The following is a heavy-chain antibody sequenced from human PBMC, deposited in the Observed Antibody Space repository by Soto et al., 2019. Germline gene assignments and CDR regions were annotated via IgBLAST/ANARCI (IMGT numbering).Heavy chain of an antibody. CDR1: GFTFSSYA. CDR3: ANDIAVAGIGGKNY. J-gene: IGHJ4*02. Sequence: PVESLRLSCAASGFTFSSYAMSWVRQAPGKGLEWVSAISGSGGSTYYADSVKGRFTISRDNSKNTLYLQMNSLRAEDTAVYYCANDIAVAGIGGKNYWGQGTLVTVSS. CDR2: ISGSGGST. V-gene: IGHV3-23*01. D-gene: IGHD6-19*01.